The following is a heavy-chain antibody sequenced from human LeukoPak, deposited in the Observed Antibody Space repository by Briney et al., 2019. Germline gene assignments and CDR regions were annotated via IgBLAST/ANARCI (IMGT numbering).Heavy chain of an antibody. CDR3: ARGAFRVSAFDI. D-gene: IGHD2-21*01. V-gene: IGHV4-39*07. CDR1: GGSISSSSYY. J-gene: IGHJ3*02. Sequence: SETLSLTCTVSGGSISSSSYYWGWIRQPPGKGLEWIGSIYYSGSTYYNPSLKSRVTISVDTSKNQFSLKLSSVTAADAAVYYCARGAFRVSAFDIWGQGTMVTVSS. CDR2: IYYSGST.